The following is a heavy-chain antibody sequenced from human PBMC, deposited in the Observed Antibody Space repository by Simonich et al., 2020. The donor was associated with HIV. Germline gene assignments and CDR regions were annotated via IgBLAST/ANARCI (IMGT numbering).Heavy chain of an antibody. CDR1: GGSLSGYY. V-gene: IGHV4-34*01. Sequence: QVQLQQWGAGLLKPSETLSLTCAVYGGSLSGYYWNWIRQPPGKGLEWIGEINHSGITNYKSSLNSRATISVDKSKNQFSLKLSSVTAADTAIYYCARRDRELILYFDYWGQGNLVTVSS. CDR3: ARRDRELILYFDY. CDR2: INHSGIT. D-gene: IGHD3-3*01. J-gene: IGHJ4*02.